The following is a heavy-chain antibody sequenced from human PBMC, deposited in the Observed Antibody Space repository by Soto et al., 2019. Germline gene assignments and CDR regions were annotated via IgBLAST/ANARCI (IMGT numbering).Heavy chain of an antibody. V-gene: IGHV4-39*01. J-gene: IGHJ3*01. D-gene: IGHD2-15*01. CDR1: GGSIRSSSYF. Sequence: QLQLQESGPGLVKPSETLSLTCTVYGGSIRSSSYFWVWIRQPPAKGLEWIGSIYYSGSTYYNPSLTSRVTISEDTSKNQFSLNLRSVTAADTAVYYCARPPSYCRGGTCLEVWGQGTMVTVSS. CDR3: ARPPSYCRGGTCLEV. CDR2: IYYSGST.